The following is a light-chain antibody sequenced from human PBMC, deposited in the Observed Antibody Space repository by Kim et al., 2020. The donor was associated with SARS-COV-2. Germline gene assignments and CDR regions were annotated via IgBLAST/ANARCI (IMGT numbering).Light chain of an antibody. CDR1: QGIGNY. Sequence: ASVGDRFTITCRASQGIGNYLAWFQQKPGKVPQRLIYAASRLQGGVPSRFSGTGSGTEFTLTISSLQPEDFATYYCLQHNDYPLTFGGGTKVDIK. V-gene: IGKV1-17*03. J-gene: IGKJ4*01. CDR3: LQHNDYPLT. CDR2: AAS.